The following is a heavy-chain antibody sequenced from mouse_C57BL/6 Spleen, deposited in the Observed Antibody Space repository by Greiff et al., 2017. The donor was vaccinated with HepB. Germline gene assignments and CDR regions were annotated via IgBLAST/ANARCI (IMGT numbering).Heavy chain of an antibody. J-gene: IGHJ3*01. CDR2: INPNNGGT. Sequence: EVQLQQSGPELVKPGASVKIPCKASGYTFTDYNMDWVKQSHGKSLEWIGDINPNNGGTIYNQKFKGKATLTVDKSSSTAYMELRSLTSEDTAVYYCARRHYDYDVGPFAYWGQGTLVTVSA. V-gene: IGHV1-18*01. CDR1: GYTFTDYN. D-gene: IGHD2-4*01. CDR3: ARRHYDYDVGPFAY.